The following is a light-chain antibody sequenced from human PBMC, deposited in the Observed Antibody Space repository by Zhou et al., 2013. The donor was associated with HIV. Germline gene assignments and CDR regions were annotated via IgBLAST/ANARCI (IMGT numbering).Light chain of an antibody. CDR2: KAS. Sequence: DIQMTQSPSTLSASVGDRVTITCRASQSISSWLAWYQQKPGKAPKLLIYKASSLESGVPSRFSGSGSGTEFTLTISSLQPDDFATYYCQQYNSYSGTFGQRDQGGNQT. J-gene: IGKJ1*01. CDR1: QSISSW. CDR3: QQYNSYSGT. V-gene: IGKV1-5*03.